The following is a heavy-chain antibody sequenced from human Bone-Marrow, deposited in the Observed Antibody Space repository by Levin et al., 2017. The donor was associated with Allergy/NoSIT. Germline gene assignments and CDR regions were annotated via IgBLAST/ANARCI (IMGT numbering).Heavy chain of an antibody. J-gene: IGHJ4*02. CDR3: ATRTREDYDVNPLVDY. D-gene: IGHD3-22*01. CDR1: GYDIIELS. CDR2: FDPEDDET. Sequence: GESLKISCKVSGYDIIELSIHWVRQTPGKGLEWVGGFDPEDDETFFAEKLQGRVTMTEDTSTDTAYLELSSLGSEDTAIYYCATRTREDYDVNPLVDYWGQGTLVTVSS. V-gene: IGHV1-24*01.